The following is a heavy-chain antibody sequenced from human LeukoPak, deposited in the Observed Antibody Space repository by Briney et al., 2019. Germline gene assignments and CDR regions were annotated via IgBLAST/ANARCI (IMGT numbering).Heavy chain of an antibody. J-gene: IGHJ5*02. V-gene: IGHV4-4*07. CDR3: ARGGGIYCSSTSCYTNWFDP. Sequence: PSETLSLTCTVSGGSISSYYWSWIRQPAGKGLEWIGRIYTSGSTNYNPSLKSRVTISVDTSKNQFSLKLSSVTAADTAVCYCARGGGIYCSSTSCYTNWFDPWGQGTLVTVSS. CDR1: GGSISSYY. D-gene: IGHD2-2*02. CDR2: IYTSGST.